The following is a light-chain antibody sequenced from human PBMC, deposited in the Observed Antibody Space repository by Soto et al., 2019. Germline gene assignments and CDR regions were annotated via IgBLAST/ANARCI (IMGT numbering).Light chain of an antibody. V-gene: IGKV3-15*01. CDR1: QSVTTY. CDR2: GAS. CDR3: QQYNNWPPWT. Sequence: EIVLTQSPVTLSLSPWERATLSCRASQSVTTYLAWYQQKPGQAPRLLIYGASTRATGIPARFSGSGSGTEFTLTISSLQSEDFAVYYCQQYNNWPPWTFGQGTKVDIK. J-gene: IGKJ1*01.